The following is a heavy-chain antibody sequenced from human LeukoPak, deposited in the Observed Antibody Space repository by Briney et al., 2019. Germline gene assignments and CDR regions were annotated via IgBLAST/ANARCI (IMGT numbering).Heavy chain of an antibody. Sequence: SETLSLTCTVSGGSISSYYWSWIRQPPGKGLEWIGYIYYSGSTNYNPSLKSRVTISVDTSKNQFSLKLTSVAAADTAVYYCARRSAYYDSSGYYYLYYFDYWGQGTLVTVSS. D-gene: IGHD3-22*01. CDR3: ARRSAYYDSSGYYYLYYFDY. CDR2: IYYSGST. CDR1: GGSISSYY. J-gene: IGHJ4*02. V-gene: IGHV4-59*08.